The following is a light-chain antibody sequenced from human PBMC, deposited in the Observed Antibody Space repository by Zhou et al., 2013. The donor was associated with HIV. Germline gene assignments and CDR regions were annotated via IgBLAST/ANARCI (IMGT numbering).Light chain of an antibody. V-gene: IGKV3-20*01. CDR2: GAS. Sequence: DIVLTQSPGTLSLSPGERATLSCRASQSVSSNFFAWYQQKPGQAPRLLIYGASNRATDIPDRFSGSGSGTDFTLTISRLEPEDFAVYYCQHYGSSPTWTFGQGTKVEIK. CDR3: QHYGSSPTWT. CDR1: QSVSSNF. J-gene: IGKJ1*01.